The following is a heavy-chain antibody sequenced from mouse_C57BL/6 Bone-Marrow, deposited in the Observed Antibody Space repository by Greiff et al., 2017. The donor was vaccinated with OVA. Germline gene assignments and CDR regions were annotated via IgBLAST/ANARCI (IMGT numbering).Heavy chain of an antibody. CDR3: ARRDTGTFCDY. V-gene: IGHV1-82*01. Sequence: VQLQQSGPELVKPGASVKISCKASGYAFSSSWMNWVKQRPGKGLEWIGRIYPGAGDTNYNGKFKGKGTLTANKSSSTSYRQLSSLTSEDSAVYFCARRDTGTFCDYWGQGTTLTVSS. J-gene: IGHJ2*01. CDR1: GYAFSSSW. D-gene: IGHD4-1*01. CDR2: IYPGAGDT.